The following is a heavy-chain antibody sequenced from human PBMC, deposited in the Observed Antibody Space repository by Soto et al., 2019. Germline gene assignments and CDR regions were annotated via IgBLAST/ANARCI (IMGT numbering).Heavy chain of an antibody. D-gene: IGHD6-13*01. Sequence: SVKVSCKASGGTFSSYAISWVRQAPGQGLEWMGGIIPIFGTANYAQKFQGRVTITADESTSTAYMELSSLRSEDTAVYYCARKAPPTPEAAGTNYYGMDVWGQGTTVTVSS. CDR3: ARKAPPTPEAAGTNYYGMDV. CDR2: IIPIFGTA. J-gene: IGHJ6*02. V-gene: IGHV1-69*13. CDR1: GGTFSSYA.